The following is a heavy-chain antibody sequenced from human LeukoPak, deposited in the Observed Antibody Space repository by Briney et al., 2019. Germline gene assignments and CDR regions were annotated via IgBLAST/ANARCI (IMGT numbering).Heavy chain of an antibody. CDR1: GGSISSSSYY. J-gene: IGHJ4*02. V-gene: IGHV4-39*07. CDR3: ARAAAGTGGLFDY. D-gene: IGHD6-13*01. Sequence: SETLSLTCTVSGGSISSSSYYWGWIRQPPGKGLEWIGSIYYSGSTYYNPSLKSRVTISVDTSKNQFSLKLNSVTAADTAVYYCARAAAGTGGLFDYWGQGTLVTVSS. CDR2: IYYSGST.